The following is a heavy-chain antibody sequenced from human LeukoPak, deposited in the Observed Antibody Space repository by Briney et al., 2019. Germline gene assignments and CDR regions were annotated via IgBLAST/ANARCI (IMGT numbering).Heavy chain of an antibody. CDR3: ARDLGVGTTTDAFDI. CDR2: IHYTGNT. D-gene: IGHD2-21*02. V-gene: IGHV4-59*01. Sequence: SETLSLTCTVSGGSISSYYWSWIRQPPGKGLEWIGYIHYTGNTNYNPSLKSRVAVSVDTSKNQFSLKLSSVTAADTAVYYCARDLGVGTTTDAFDIWGQGTMVTVSS. J-gene: IGHJ3*02. CDR1: GGSISSYY.